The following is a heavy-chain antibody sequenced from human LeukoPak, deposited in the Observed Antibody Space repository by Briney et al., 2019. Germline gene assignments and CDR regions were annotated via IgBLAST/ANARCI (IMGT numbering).Heavy chain of an antibody. Sequence: PGRSLRLSCAASGFTFDDYAMHWVRQAPGKGLEWVSGISWNSGSIGYADSVKGRFTISRDNAKNSLYLQMNSLRTEDTALYYCAKDIEGVHGSPVSYFDYWGQGTLVTVSS. CDR1: GFTFDDYA. D-gene: IGHD5-24*01. CDR3: AKDIEGVHGSPVSYFDY. V-gene: IGHV3-9*01. CDR2: ISWNSGSI. J-gene: IGHJ4*02.